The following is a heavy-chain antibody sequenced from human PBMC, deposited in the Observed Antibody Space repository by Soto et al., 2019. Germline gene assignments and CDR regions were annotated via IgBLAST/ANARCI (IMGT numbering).Heavy chain of an antibody. J-gene: IGHJ4*02. CDR1: GFTFRSYN. V-gene: IGHV3-21*01. CDR3: ARFCYGGIWSCPYPFFDY. CDR2: ISSSSSYI. Sequence: PGGSLRLSCAASGFTFRSYNMNWVRQAPGKGLEWVSYISSSSSYISYADSVKGRFTISRDNAKNSLYLQMNSLRAEDTAVYYCARFCYGGIWSCPYPFFDYWGQGTLVTVSS. D-gene: IGHD3-3*01.